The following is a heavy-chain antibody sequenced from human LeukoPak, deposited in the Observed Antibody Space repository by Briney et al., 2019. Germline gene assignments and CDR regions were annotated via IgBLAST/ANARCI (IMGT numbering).Heavy chain of an antibody. Sequence: PSETLSLTRTPSGGSIRGYYWSWIRQPAGEGLEWIGHIHTSGKTNYNLSLKSRVSMSVDTSKNQFSLKLTSVTAADTAVYYCVRGGSAAAAVFDYWGQGTLVTVSS. J-gene: IGHJ4*02. V-gene: IGHV4-4*07. CDR2: IHTSGKT. CDR3: VRGGSAAAAVFDY. D-gene: IGHD6-13*01. CDR1: GGSIRGYY.